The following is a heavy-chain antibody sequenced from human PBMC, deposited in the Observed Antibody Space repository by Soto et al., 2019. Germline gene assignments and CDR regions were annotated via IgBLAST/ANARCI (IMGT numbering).Heavy chain of an antibody. D-gene: IGHD3-3*01. V-gene: IGHV3-7*01. CDR3: ASGWNAYYT. J-gene: IGHJ5*02. CDR2: IKPDGSQK. Sequence: GLSLRLSCAASGFTFSSYWMTWVRQAPGKGLEWVASIKPDGSQKYDVGSVKGRFSISRDNAKDSLGLQLNSLSAEATAVSFCASGWNAYYTWGQGTLVTVSS. CDR1: GFTFSSYW.